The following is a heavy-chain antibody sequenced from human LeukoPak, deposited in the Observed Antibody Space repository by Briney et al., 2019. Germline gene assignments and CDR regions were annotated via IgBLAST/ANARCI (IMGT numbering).Heavy chain of an antibody. V-gene: IGHV4-30-2*01. CDR2: IYHSGST. D-gene: IGHD6-19*01. J-gene: IGHJ5*02. Sequence: PSQTLSLTCAVSGGSISSGGYSWSWIRQPPGKGLEWIGYIYHSGSTYYNPSLKSRVTISVDRSKNQFSLKLSSVTAAVTAVYYCARELAGANWFDPWGQGTLVTVSS. CDR3: ARELAGANWFDP. CDR1: GGSISSGGYS.